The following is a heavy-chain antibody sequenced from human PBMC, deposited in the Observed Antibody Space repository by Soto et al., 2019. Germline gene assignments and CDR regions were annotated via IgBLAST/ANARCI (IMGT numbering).Heavy chain of an antibody. CDR2: IDSSGGTT. Sequence: GGSLRLSCAASGFTFSSYAMSWVRQAPGKGLEWISSIDSSGGTTYYPDSMKGRFTISRDSSKNTLYLQMNSLRAEDTAVYYCAKILLAAGLGYWGQGTLVTVSS. D-gene: IGHD6-13*01. CDR1: GFTFSSYA. V-gene: IGHV3-23*01. J-gene: IGHJ4*02. CDR3: AKILLAAGLGY.